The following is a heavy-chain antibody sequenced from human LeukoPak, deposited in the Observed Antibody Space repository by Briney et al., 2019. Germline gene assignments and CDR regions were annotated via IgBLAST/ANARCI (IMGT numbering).Heavy chain of an antibody. V-gene: IGHV3-74*01. CDR3: ARDPGRYYHILTGPDY. Sequence: GGSLRLSCAASGFTFSSYWMHWVRQAPGKGLVWVSRINSDGSSTSYADSVKGRFTISRDNAKNTLYLQMNSLRAEDTAVYYCARDPGRYYHILTGPDYWGQGTLVTVSS. CDR1: GFTFSSYW. D-gene: IGHD3-9*01. J-gene: IGHJ4*02. CDR2: INSDGSST.